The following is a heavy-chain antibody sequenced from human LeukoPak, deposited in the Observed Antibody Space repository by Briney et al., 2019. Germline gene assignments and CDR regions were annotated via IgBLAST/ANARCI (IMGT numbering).Heavy chain of an antibody. V-gene: IGHV4-4*02. Sequence: SETLSLTCGVSGGSISNTNWWTWFRQPPGKGLEWIGEVNLQGSTNYNPPLKSRVAISVDKSENHISLKLTSVTAADTAVYYCAREGGPYRPLDYSGQGTLVTVAS. CDR2: VNLQGST. J-gene: IGHJ4*02. CDR1: GGSISNTNW. CDR3: AREGGPYRPLDY.